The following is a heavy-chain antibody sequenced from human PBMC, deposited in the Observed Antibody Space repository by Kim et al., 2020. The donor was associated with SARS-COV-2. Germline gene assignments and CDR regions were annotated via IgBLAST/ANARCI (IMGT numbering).Heavy chain of an antibody. V-gene: IGHV3-21*01. CDR2: ISSSSSYI. CDR3: ARVGRWLQWRDWYYYYYGMDI. CDR1: GFTFSSYS. J-gene: IGHJ6*02. Sequence: GGSLRLSCAASGFTFSSYSMNWVRQAPGKGLEWVSSISSSSSYIYYADPVKGRFTISRDNAKNSLYLQMNSLRAEDTAVYYCARVGRWLQWRDWYYYYYGMDIWGQGTTVTVSS. D-gene: IGHD5-12*01.